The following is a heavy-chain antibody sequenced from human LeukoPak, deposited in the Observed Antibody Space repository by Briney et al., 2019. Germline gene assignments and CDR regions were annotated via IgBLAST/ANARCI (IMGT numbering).Heavy chain of an antibody. CDR2: INPSGGST. J-gene: IGHJ4*02. V-gene: IGHV1-46*01. CDR1: GYTFTSYD. D-gene: IGHD3-3*01. Sequence: ASMKVSCKASGYTFTSYDINWVRQATGQGLEWMGIINPSGGSTSYAQKFQGRVTMTRDTSTSTVYMELSSLRSEDTAVYYCAREDFGVVSVYWGQGTLVTVSS. CDR3: AREDFGVVSVY.